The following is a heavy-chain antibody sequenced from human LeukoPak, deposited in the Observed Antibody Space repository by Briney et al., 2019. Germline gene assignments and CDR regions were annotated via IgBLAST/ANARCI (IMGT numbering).Heavy chain of an antibody. CDR1: GFSIRTYY. J-gene: IGHJ3*01. Sequence: GGSLRLSCAASGFSIRTYYMSWVRQVPGKGLEWVSVIYSSGTIRYADSVKGRFTFSRDNFKDTLNLQMNSLRADDTAVYYCVRAVHHNFYSDSSGYYGDAFDVWGQGPVVTVSS. CDR2: IYSSGTI. CDR3: VRAVHHNFYSDSSGYYGDAFDV. D-gene: IGHD3-22*01. V-gene: IGHV3-53*01.